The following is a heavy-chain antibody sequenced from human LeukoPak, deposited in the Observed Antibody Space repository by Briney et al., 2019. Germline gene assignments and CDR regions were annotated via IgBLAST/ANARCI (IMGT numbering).Heavy chain of an antibody. CDR1: GFTVSSNY. D-gene: IGHD1-20*01. V-gene: IGHV3-66*01. CDR3: ARLDRITGTDDY. CDR2: IYSGGSI. J-gene: IGHJ4*02. Sequence: PGGSLRLSCAASGFTVSSNYMSWVRQAPGKGLEWVSVIYSGGSIYYADSVKGRFTISRDNSKNTLYLQMNSLRAEDTAVYYCARLDRITGTDDYWGQGTLVTVSS.